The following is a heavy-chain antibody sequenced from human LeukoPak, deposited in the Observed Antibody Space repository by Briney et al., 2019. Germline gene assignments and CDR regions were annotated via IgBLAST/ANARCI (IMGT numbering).Heavy chain of an antibody. CDR1: GFTFSIYE. D-gene: IGHD1-26*01. CDR3: SRGERGDY. CDR2: ISSTGTTI. J-gene: IGHJ4*02. V-gene: IGHV3-48*03. Sequence: GGSLRLSCAASGFTFSIYEMNWVRQAPGKGLEWVSYISSTGTTISYADSVKGRFTISRDNAKNSLYLQMDSLRAEDTAVYYCSRGERGDYWGQETLVTVSS.